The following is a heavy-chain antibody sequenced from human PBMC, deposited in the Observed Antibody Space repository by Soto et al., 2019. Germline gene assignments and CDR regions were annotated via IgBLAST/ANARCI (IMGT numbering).Heavy chain of an antibody. J-gene: IGHJ4*02. V-gene: IGHV3-23*01. CDR2: ISGTTGGT. D-gene: IGHD6-13*01. Sequence: GGSLRLSCAASGFTFSSYALSWVRQAPGKGLEWVSTISGTTGGTYYADSVKGRFTISRDNSRSTLHLQMNSLRAEDTAVYYCAKRGAGGNNKYFFDYWGQGTLVTVSS. CDR3: AKRGAGGNNKYFFDY. CDR1: GFTFSSYA.